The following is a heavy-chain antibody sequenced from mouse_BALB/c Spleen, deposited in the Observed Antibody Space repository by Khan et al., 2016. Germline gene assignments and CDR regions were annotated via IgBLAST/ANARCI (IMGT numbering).Heavy chain of an antibody. V-gene: IGHV14-3*02. CDR3: ARSSYYDYGRFAY. CDR2: IDPANGNT. Sequence: VQLQQPGAELVKPGASVKLSCTASGFNIKDTYMHWVKQRPEQGLEWIGRIDPANGNTKYDPKFQGKATITADTSSNTAYLPLSSLTSEDTAVYYCARSSYYDYGRFAYWGQGTLVTVSA. J-gene: IGHJ3*01. D-gene: IGHD2-4*01. CDR1: GFNIKDTY.